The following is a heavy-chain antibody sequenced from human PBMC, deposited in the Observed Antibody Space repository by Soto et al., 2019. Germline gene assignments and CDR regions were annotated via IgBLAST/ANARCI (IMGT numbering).Heavy chain of an antibody. Sequence: GSLRLSCSASGFSVNNNYMTWVRQAPGRRPEWVAVIYTRGTTHYADFATGRFTFSRDNSRNTLYLQMDSLRPEDTAVYYCAKLWGYYFESWGPGTLVTVSS. D-gene: IGHD2-21*01. V-gene: IGHV3-53*01. CDR2: IYTRGTT. CDR3: AKLWGYYFES. CDR1: GFSVNNNY. J-gene: IGHJ4*02.